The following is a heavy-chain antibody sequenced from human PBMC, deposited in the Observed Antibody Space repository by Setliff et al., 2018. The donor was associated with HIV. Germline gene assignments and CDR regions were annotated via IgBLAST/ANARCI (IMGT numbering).Heavy chain of an antibody. D-gene: IGHD2-15*01. CDR3: ARAKGYDYYMDV. J-gene: IGHJ6*03. CDR2: IYTNGAT. V-gene: IGHV4-61*09. CDR1: GGSISSGPYF. Sequence: SETLSLTCTVSGGSISSGPYFWSWIRQPAGKAVEWMGHIYTNGATKYNPSLKSRVTISRDTSRNQFSLKLTSVTAADTAVYYCARAKGYDYYMDVWGRGTTVTVS.